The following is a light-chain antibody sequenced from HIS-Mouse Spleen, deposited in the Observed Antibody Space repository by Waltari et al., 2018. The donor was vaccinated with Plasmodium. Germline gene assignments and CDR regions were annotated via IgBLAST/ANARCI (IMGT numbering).Light chain of an antibody. CDR3: YSTDSSGNHRV. Sequence: SYELTQPPSVQVSPGQTARITCSGDALPKKYAYWHQPKSGHAPALVIYEDSKRPSGTPVRFSGSSSGTMATLTISGAQVGDEADYYCYSTDSSGNHRVFGGGTKLTVL. CDR2: EDS. J-gene: IGLJ3*02. V-gene: IGLV3-10*01. CDR1: ALPKKY.